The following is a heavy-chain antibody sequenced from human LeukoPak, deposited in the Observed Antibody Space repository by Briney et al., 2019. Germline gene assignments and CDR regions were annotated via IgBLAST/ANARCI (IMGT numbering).Heavy chain of an antibody. CDR1: GFTVSSNY. V-gene: IGHV3-53*01. J-gene: IGHJ4*02. CDR3: AKVRDYYDSSGSVYFDY. Sequence: GGSLRLSCAASGFTVSSNYMSWVRQAPGKGLEWVSVIYSGGSTYYADSVKGRFTISRDNSKNTLYLQMNSLRAEDTAVYYCAKVRDYYDSSGSVYFDYWGQGTLVTVSS. D-gene: IGHD3-22*01. CDR2: IYSGGST.